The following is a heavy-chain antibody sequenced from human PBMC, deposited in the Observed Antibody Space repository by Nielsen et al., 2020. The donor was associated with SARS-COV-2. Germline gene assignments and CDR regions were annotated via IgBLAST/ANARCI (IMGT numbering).Heavy chain of an antibody. V-gene: IGHV4-61*03. Sequence: SETLSLTCSVSGDSVVSGDYYWSWIRQSPGKGLEWIGHIYYSGSTDYNPSLKSRVTISVDTSKNHFSLTLYSVTAADTAVYYCARRNKGPFDYWGQGTPVTVSS. J-gene: IGHJ4*02. CDR1: GDSVVSGDYY. CDR3: ARRNKGPFDY. CDR2: IYYSGST.